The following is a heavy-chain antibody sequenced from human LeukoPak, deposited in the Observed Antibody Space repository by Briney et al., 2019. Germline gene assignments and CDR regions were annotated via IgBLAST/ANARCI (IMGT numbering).Heavy chain of an antibody. D-gene: IGHD4-17*01. J-gene: IGHJ4*02. CDR2: IKQDGSEK. Sequence: PGGSLRLSCAASGFTFSSYWMSWVRQAPGKGLEWVANIKQDGSEKYYVDSVKGRFTISRDNAKNSLYLQMNSLRVEDTAIFYCAKDSPSAPVTSVWGQGTLVTASS. CDR3: AKDSPSAPVTSV. V-gene: IGHV3-7*03. CDR1: GFTFSSYW.